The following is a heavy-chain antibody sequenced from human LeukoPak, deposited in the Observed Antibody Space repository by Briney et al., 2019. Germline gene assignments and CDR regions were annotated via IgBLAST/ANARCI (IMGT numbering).Heavy chain of an antibody. Sequence: SETLSLTCTVSGGSISSGGYYWSWIRQPPGKGLEWIVYIYHSGSTYYNPSLKSRVTISVDRSKNQFSLKLSSVTAADTAVYYCANKYGNDAFDIWGQGTMVTVSS. J-gene: IGHJ3*02. D-gene: IGHD1/OR15-1a*01. V-gene: IGHV4-30-2*01. CDR3: ANKYGNDAFDI. CDR2: IYHSGST. CDR1: GGSISSGGYY.